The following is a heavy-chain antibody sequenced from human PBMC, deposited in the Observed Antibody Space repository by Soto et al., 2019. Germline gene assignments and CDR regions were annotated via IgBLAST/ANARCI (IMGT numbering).Heavy chain of an antibody. CDR1: GFTFSSYA. D-gene: IGHD4-17*01. CDR2: ISGSGGST. V-gene: IGHV3-23*01. J-gene: IGHJ3*02. Sequence: GGSLRLSCAASGFTFSSYAMSWVRQAPGKGLEWVSAISGSGGSTYYAASVKGRFTISGENSKNTLYLQMNSLRSEDTAVYYCAKEGARDYGDFPSYDAFDIWGQGTMVTV. CDR3: AKEGARDYGDFPSYDAFDI.